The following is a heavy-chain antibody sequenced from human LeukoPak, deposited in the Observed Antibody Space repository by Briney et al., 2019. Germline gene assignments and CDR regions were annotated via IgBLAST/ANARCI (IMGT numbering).Heavy chain of an antibody. J-gene: IGHJ4*02. V-gene: IGHV3-66*01. CDR1: GFTVSSNY. CDR3: ARAGGYCSSTSCYDFDY. Sequence: PGGSLRLSCAASGFTVSSNYMSWVRQAPGKGLEGVSVIYSGCSTYYADSAKGRFTISRDNSKNTLYLQMKSLRAEDTAVYYCARAGGYCSSTSCYDFDYWGEGTLVTVSS. D-gene: IGHD2-2*01. CDR2: IYSGCST.